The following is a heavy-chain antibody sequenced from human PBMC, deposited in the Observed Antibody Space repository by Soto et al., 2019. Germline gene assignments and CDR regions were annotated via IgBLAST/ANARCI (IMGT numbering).Heavy chain of an antibody. CDR2: ISSNGGST. Sequence: GGSLRLSCSASGFTFSSYAMHWVRQAPGKGLEYVSAISSNGGSTYYADSVKGRFTISRDNSKNTLYLQMSSLRAEDTAVYYCVKGSGTQPLPGYYYYYGMDVWGQGTTVTVSS. D-gene: IGHD1-1*01. CDR3: VKGSGTQPLPGYYYYYGMDV. J-gene: IGHJ6*02. CDR1: GFTFSSYA. V-gene: IGHV3-64D*08.